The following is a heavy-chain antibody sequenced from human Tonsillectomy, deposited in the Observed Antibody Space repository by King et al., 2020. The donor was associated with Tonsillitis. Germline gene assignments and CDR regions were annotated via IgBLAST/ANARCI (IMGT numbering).Heavy chain of an antibody. J-gene: IGHJ4*02. CDR2: ISSNGGST. CDR1: GFTFSSYA. D-gene: IGHD6-19*01. CDR3: VNSRPTYSSGWPYYFDY. V-gene: IGHV3-64D*06. Sequence: VQLVESGGGLVQPGGSLRLSCSASGFTFSSYAMHWVRQAPGKGLEYVSAISSNGGSTYYADSVKGIFTISSDNSKNTLYLQMSSLIAEDTAVYYCVNSRPTYSSGWPYYFDYWGQGTLVTVSS.